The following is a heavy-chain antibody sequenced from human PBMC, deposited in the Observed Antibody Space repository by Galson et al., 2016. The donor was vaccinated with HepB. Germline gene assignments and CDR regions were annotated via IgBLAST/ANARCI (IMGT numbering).Heavy chain of an antibody. Sequence: SVKVSCKASGYTFTDYYIHWVRQAPGQGLAWMGWINPYLSYTNYAPKVQGRVTITTDTSTSTAYMELRSLRPDDTAVYYCARNSSGWYGNFDSWGQGTLVTVSS. CDR3: ARNSSGWYGNFDS. CDR2: INPYLSYT. D-gene: IGHD3-22*01. J-gene: IGHJ4*02. CDR1: GYTFTDYY. V-gene: IGHV1-18*04.